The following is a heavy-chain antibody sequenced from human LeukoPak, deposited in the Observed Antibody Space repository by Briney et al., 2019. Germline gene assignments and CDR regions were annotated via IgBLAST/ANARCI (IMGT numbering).Heavy chain of an antibody. J-gene: IGHJ5*02. CDR1: GGSFSGYY. CDR3: ATGYCSSTSCPQNNWFDP. D-gene: IGHD2-2*01. Sequence: PSETLSLTCAVYGGSFSGYYWSWIRQPPGKGLEWIGEINHSGSTNYNPSLKSRVTISVDTSKNQFSPKLSSVTAADTAVYYCATGYCSSTSCPQNNWFDPWGQGTLVTVSS. CDR2: INHSGST. V-gene: IGHV4-34*01.